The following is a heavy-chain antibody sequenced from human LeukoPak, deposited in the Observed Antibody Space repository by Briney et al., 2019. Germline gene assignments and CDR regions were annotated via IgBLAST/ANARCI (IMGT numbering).Heavy chain of an antibody. D-gene: IGHD2-8*01. Sequence: SETLSLTCTVSGASLSGFQYYWDWVRQPPGKGLEWIGCIYSSGRTHYSPSLRSRVSLSIDMSQNQFSLKLSSVAAADTAVYYCGRRCYGVGFEIWGLGTMVTVSS. CDR1: GASLSGFQYY. CDR2: IYSSGRT. J-gene: IGHJ3*02. CDR3: GRRCYGVGFEI. V-gene: IGHV4-39*07.